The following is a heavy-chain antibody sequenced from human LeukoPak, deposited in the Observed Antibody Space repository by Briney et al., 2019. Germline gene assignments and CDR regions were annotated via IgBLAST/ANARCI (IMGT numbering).Heavy chain of an antibody. CDR1: GGSINSGGYY. CDR3: ARDQRGCSGGSCYSAWFDP. CDR2: IYYSGST. J-gene: IGHJ5*02. V-gene: IGHV4-30-4*01. D-gene: IGHD2-15*01. Sequence: SETLSLTCTVSGGSINSGGYYWSWIRQPPGKGLEWIGYIYYSGSTYYNPSLKSRVTISVDTSKNQFSLKLSSVTAADTAVYYCARDQRGCSGGSCYSAWFDPWGQGTLVTVSS.